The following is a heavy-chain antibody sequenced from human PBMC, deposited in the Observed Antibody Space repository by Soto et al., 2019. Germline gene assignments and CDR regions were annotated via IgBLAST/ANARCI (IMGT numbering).Heavy chain of an antibody. Sequence: QVQLVESGGGVVQPGRSLRLSCAASGFTFSSYGMHWVRQAPGKGLEWVAVISYDGSNKYYADSVKGRFTISRDNSKNTLYLQMNSLRAEDTAVYYCAKEALYYYGSGSYPPFDYWGQGTLVTVSS. V-gene: IGHV3-30*18. D-gene: IGHD3-10*01. J-gene: IGHJ4*02. CDR2: ISYDGSNK. CDR1: GFTFSSYG. CDR3: AKEALYYYGSGSYPPFDY.